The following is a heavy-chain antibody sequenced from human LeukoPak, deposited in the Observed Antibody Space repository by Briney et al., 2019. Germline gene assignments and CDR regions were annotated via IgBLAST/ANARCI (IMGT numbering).Heavy chain of an antibody. CDR1: GGSFSGYY. CDR2: INHSGST. CDR3: ASGRDGYRSFDY. V-gene: IGHV4-34*01. J-gene: IGHJ4*02. Sequence: PSETLSLTCAVYGGSFSGYYWSWIRQPPGKGLEWIGEINHSGSTNYNPSLKSRVTISVDTSKNQFSLELSSVTAADTAVYYCASGRDGYRSFDYWGQGTLVTVSS. D-gene: IGHD5-24*01.